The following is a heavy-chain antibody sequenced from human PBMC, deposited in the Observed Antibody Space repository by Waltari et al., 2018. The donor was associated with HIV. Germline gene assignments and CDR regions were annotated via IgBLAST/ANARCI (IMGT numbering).Heavy chain of an antibody. CDR1: GFTFSSYA. V-gene: IGHV3-30*01. CDR2: LSYDGSNK. D-gene: IGHD2-15*01. Sequence: QVHLVESGGGVVQPGRSLRLSCAASGFTFSSYAIHWVRQAPGKGLKWVALLSYDGSNKYYADAVKGRFTISRDNSKNTLYLQMNSLRAEDTSVYYCARDTGYCSFGSCSYNWLDPWGQGTLVSVSS. CDR3: ARDTGYCSFGSCSYNWLDP. J-gene: IGHJ5*02.